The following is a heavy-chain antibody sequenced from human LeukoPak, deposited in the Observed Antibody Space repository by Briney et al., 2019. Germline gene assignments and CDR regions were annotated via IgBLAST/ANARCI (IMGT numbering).Heavy chain of an antibody. CDR1: GFSFSNYW. Sequence: GGSLRLSRAASGFSFSNYWMHWVRQAPGKGLVWVSRINSDGSTTGYAASVKGRFTISRDNAKNTLYLQMNSPRAEDTAVYYCARGIVGPTGDYWGQGTLVTVSS. CDR3: ARGIVGPTGDY. D-gene: IGHD1-26*01. CDR2: INSDGSTT. V-gene: IGHV3-74*01. J-gene: IGHJ4*02.